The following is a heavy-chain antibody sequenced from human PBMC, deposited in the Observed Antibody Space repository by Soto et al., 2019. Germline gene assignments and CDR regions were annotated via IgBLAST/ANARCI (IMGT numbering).Heavy chain of an antibody. CDR2: SSGSGGST. CDR3: AKGGYCSGTRCSLDAFDI. CDR1: GFTVSRYA. V-gene: IGHV3-23*01. J-gene: IGHJ3*02. D-gene: IGHD2-2*01. Sequence: LCSPASGFTVSRYAMGLVRRAPRNGMEWVAASSGSGGSTYYVEAVKGWFTISKDNSNITLYLQMNRLRAEDTAVYYFAKGGYCSGTRCSLDAFDIWGQGTMVTVS.